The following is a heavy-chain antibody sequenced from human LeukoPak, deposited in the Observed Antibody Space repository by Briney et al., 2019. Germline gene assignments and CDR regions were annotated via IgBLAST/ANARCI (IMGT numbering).Heavy chain of an antibody. J-gene: IGHJ4*02. D-gene: IGHD6-13*01. CDR1: GFTFSSYS. CDR3: ARVRIADADY. Sequence: PGGSLRLSCAASGFTFSSYSMNWVRQAPGKGLEWVSYISGSSSTIYYADSVKGRFTISRDNAKNSLYLQMNSLRAEDTAVYYCARVRIADADYWGQGTLVTVSS. V-gene: IGHV3-48*01. CDR2: ISGSSSTI.